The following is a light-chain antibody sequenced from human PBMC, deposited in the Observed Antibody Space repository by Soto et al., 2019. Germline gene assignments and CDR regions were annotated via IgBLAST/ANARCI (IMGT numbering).Light chain of an antibody. J-gene: IGKJ1*01. CDR2: AAS. Sequence: IQMTQSPSSLSASVGDRVTMTCGSSQSITNYLNWYQQKPGKAPKVLIYAASSLQSGVPSRFSGSGSGTDFTLTISSLQPEDFAVYYCQHYDWSLTWTFGPGTKVDIK. CDR1: QSITNY. V-gene: IGKV1-39*01. CDR3: QHYDWSLTWT.